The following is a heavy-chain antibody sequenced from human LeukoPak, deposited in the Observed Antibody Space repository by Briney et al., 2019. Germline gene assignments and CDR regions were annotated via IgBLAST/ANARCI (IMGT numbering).Heavy chain of an antibody. CDR3: ARRGANSGSYSHFDL. D-gene: IGHD1-26*01. V-gene: IGHV4-59*01. CDR1: GGSISSDF. CDR2: VYYSGST. Sequence: SETLSLTCPVSGGSISSDFWNWIRQPAGKGLEWIGSVYYSGSTNYNPSLKSRVTISLDTSKNKFSLQLRSVTAADTAVYCCARRGANSGSYSHFDLWGRGTLVTVSS. J-gene: IGHJ2*01.